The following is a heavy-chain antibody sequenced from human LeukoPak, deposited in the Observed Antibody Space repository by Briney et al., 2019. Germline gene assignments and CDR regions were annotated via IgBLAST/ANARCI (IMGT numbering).Heavy chain of an antibody. CDR1: GDSVSSNSAA. J-gene: IGHJ4*02. D-gene: IGHD6-19*01. CDR3: ARAMSQWLGSTDLGLFDY. V-gene: IGHV6-1*01. CDR2: TYYRSKWYN. Sequence: QTLSLTCAISGDSVSSNSAAWNWIRQSPSRGLEWLGRTYYRSKWYNDYAVSVKSRITINPDTSKNQFSLQLNSVTPEDTAVYYCARAMSQWLGSTDLGLFDYWGQGTLVTVSS.